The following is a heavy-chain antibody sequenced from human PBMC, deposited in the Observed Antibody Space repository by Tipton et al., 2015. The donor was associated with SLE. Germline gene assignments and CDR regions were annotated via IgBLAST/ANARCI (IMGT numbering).Heavy chain of an antibody. V-gene: IGHV4-34*01. CDR1: GGSFSGYY. CDR3: ARQTPRSDGYFDY. CDR2: INHSGST. J-gene: IGHJ4*02. D-gene: IGHD5-24*01. Sequence: TLSLTCAVYGGSFSGYYWSWIRQPPGKGLEWIGEINHSGSTNYNPSLKSRVTTSVDTSKNQFSLKLSSVTAADTAVYYCARQTPRSDGYFDYWGQGTLATVSS.